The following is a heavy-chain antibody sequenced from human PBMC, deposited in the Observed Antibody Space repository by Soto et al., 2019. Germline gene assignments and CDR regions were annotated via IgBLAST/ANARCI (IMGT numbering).Heavy chain of an antibody. CDR1: GYTFTSYY. D-gene: IGHD6-19*01. V-gene: IGHV1-46*01. J-gene: IGHJ3*02. CDR3: ARDRVLVAVAGILGNAFDI. CDR2: INPSGGST. Sequence: QVQLVQSGAEVKKPGASVKVSCKASGYTFTSYYMHWVRQAPGQGLEWMGIINPSGGSTSYAQKFQRRVTMTRDTSTGTIYMELSSLRSADTGVYYCARDRVLVAVAGILGNAFDIWGQGTMVTVSS.